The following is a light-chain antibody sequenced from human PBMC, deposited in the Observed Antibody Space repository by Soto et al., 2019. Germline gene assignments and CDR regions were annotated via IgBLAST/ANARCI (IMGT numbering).Light chain of an antibody. Sequence: QSVLTQPPSVSGAPGKRVTISCTGSNSNIGAGYDVHWYQHLPGTAPKLLIYGDTNRPSGIPARFSGSKSGTSATLGIAGLQTADEADYYCGTWESYLSVGVFGGGTKLTVL. CDR2: GDT. CDR1: NSNIGAGYD. CDR3: GTWESYLSVGV. V-gene: IGLV1-40*01. J-gene: IGLJ3*02.